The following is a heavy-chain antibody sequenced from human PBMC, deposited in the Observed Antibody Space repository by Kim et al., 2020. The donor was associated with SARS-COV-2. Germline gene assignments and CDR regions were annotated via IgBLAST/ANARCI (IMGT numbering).Heavy chain of an antibody. V-gene: IGHV1-46*01. J-gene: IGHJ4*02. D-gene: IGHD1-26*01. Sequence: SYAQKFQGGVTMPRGTSTSTVYMEMSSLRPEDTAVYYCARDYGGSYSFDYWGQGTLVTVSS. CDR3: ARDYGGSYSFDY.